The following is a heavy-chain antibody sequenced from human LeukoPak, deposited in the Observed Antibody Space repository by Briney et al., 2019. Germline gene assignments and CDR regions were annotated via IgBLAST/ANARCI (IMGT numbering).Heavy chain of an antibody. V-gene: IGHV4-39*01. CDR3: VRHLGGNAFAI. CDR1: GDSISSGSYY. J-gene: IGHJ3*02. D-gene: IGHD3-16*01. Sequence: SETLSLTCTVSGDSISSGSYYWGWIRQPPGDGLEWNASIYYSGTTYYYPSLKSRGTISLDTSNNQFSLKLTSATAADTAVYYCVRHLGGNAFAIWGQGTMVTVSS. CDR2: IYYSGTT.